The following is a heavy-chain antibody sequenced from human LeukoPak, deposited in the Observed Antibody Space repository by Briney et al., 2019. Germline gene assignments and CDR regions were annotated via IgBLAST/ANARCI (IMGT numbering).Heavy chain of an antibody. CDR3: ARDSSPSYYYNGMDV. Sequence: ASVKVSCKASGYTFTNYAVNWVRQAPGQGLEWMGWIKTNTGNPTYAQGFTGRFVFSLGTSVSTAYLQISSLKAEDTAVYYCARDSSPSYYYNGMDVWGQGTTVTVSS. J-gene: IGHJ6*02. CDR2: IKTNTGNP. CDR1: GYTFTNYA. D-gene: IGHD6-19*01. V-gene: IGHV7-4-1*02.